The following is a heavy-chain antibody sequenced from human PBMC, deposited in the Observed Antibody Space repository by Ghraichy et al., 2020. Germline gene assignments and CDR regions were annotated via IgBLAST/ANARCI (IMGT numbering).Heavy chain of an antibody. Sequence: GGSLRLSCAASGFTFSSYWMTWVRQAPGKGLEWVANIKEDGRDIHYVDSVKGRFTISRDNAENSRYLQMNSLRAEDSAVYYCSRGPSTAVTTYWGQGTLVTVSS. CDR3: SRGPSTAVTTY. J-gene: IGHJ4*02. CDR2: IKEDGRDI. CDR1: GFTFSSYW. D-gene: IGHD4-17*01. V-gene: IGHV3-7*01.